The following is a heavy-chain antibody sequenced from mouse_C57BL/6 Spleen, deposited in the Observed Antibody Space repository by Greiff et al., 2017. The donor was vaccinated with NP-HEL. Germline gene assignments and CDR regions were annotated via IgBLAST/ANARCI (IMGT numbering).Heavy chain of an antibody. D-gene: IGHD1-1*01. J-gene: IGHJ4*01. V-gene: IGHV1-85*01. CDR3: ARSAVVAPGDYAMDY. CDR2: IYPRDGST. CDR1: GYTFTSYD. Sequence: ESGPELVKPGASVKLSCKASGYTFTSYDINWVKQRPGQGLEWIGWIYPRDGSTKYNEKFKGKATLTVDTSSSTAYMELHSLTSEDSAVYFCARSAVVAPGDYAMDYWGQGTSVTVSS.